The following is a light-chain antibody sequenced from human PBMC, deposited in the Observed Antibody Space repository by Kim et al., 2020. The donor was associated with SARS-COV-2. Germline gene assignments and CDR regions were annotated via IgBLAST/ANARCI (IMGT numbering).Light chain of an antibody. V-gene: IGLV1-40*01. Sequence: QGVTSSCTGNSSNIGRGYNVHWYRQTPGTAPKLLIHDKNNRPSGVPDRFSGSKSGTSASLAITGLQAEDEADYYCQAYDRLSASVVFGGGTQLTVL. J-gene: IGLJ2*01. CDR1: SSNIGRGYN. CDR2: DKN. CDR3: QAYDRLSASVV.